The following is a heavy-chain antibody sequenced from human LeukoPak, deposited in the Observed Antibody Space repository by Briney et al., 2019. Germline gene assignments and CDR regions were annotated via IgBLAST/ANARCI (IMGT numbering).Heavy chain of an antibody. V-gene: IGHV1-69*04. D-gene: IGHD4-17*01. CDR2: IIPILGIA. J-gene: IGHJ3*02. Sequence: ASVKVSCKASGGTFSSYAISWVRQAPGQGLEWMGRIIPILGIANYAQKFQGRVTITADKSTSTAYMELSSLRSEDTAVYYCARELYGDYEFSDAFDIWGQETMVTVSS. CDR3: ARELYGDYEFSDAFDI. CDR1: GGTFSSYA.